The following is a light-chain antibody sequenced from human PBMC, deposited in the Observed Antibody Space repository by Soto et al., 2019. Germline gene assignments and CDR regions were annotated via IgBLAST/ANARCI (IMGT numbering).Light chain of an antibody. J-gene: IGKJ5*01. Sequence: DIQLTQSPSFLSASVGDRVTITCRASQGISNYLAWYQQRPGKAPKLLIYAASTLQTGVPSRFCGSGSGTEFTLTISSLQPDDFATYHCLQLTSDLRSTFGQGTWLEI. CDR1: QGISNY. CDR3: LQLTSDLRST. V-gene: IGKV1-9*01. CDR2: AAS.